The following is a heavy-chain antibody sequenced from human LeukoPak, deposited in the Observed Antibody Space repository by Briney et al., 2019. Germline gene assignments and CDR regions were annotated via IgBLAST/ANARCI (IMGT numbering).Heavy chain of an antibody. Sequence: SQTLSLTRTVSGGSISSGDYYWSWIRQPPGKGLEWIGYIYYSGSTYYNPSLKSRVTISVDTSKNQFSLKLSSVTTADTAVYYCTRGAGWLIDYWGQGILVTVSS. CDR2: IYYSGST. V-gene: IGHV4-30-4*08. J-gene: IGHJ4*02. D-gene: IGHD3-16*01. CDR1: GGSISSGDYY. CDR3: TRGAGWLIDY.